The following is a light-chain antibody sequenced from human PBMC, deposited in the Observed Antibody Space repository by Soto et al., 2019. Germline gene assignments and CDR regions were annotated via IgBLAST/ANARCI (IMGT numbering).Light chain of an antibody. CDR3: QQYHDSPMNT. J-gene: IGKJ2*01. Sequence: VLPQSPDTLSLSPGDRATLSCRASQSVRSTFLAWYQQKPGQAPRLLIYGASNRAAGIPERFSGSASGTEFTLTSRRLEPDDSAVYYCQQYHDSPMNTFGQGTKLQIK. CDR1: QSVRSTF. V-gene: IGKV3-20*01. CDR2: GAS.